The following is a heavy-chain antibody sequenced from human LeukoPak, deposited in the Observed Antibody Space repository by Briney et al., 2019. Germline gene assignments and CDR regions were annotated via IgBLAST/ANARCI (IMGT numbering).Heavy chain of an antibody. CDR2: ISSSSSYI. CDR3: ASEYSPNC. Sequence: GGSMRLSCAASGFTFSSYTMNWVRQAPGKGLEWVSSISSSSSYIYYADSLKGRFTISRDNAKNSLYLQMNSLRAEDTAVYYCASEYSPNCWGQGTLVTVSS. V-gene: IGHV3-21*01. CDR1: GFTFSSYT. J-gene: IGHJ4*02. D-gene: IGHD6-6*01.